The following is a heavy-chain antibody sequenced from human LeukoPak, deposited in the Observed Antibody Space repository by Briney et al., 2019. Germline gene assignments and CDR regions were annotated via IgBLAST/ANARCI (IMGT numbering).Heavy chain of an antibody. V-gene: IGHV1-46*01. Sequence: GASVKVSCKASGNTFTNYYMHWVRQAPGQGLEWMGIINPSAGTTTYAQKFQGRVTMTRNTSISTAYMELSSLRSEDTAVYYCARGLYGSGSYGMDVWGKGTTVTVSS. D-gene: IGHD3-10*01. CDR3: ARGLYGSGSYGMDV. CDR1: GNTFTNYY. CDR2: INPSAGTT. J-gene: IGHJ6*04.